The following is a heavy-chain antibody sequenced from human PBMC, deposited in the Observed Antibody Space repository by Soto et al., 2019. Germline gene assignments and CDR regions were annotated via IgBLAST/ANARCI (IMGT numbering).Heavy chain of an antibody. CDR3: AREAPPDIVVSTAPLYGMDV. D-gene: IGHD2-2*01. CDR2: IYYSGST. Sequence: ASETLSLTCTVSGGSVSSGSCYWSWIRQPPGKGLEWIGYIYYSGSTNYNPSLKSRVTISVDTSKNQFSLKLSSVTAADTAVYYCAREAPPDIVVSTAPLYGMDVWGQGTTVTVSS. CDR1: GGSVSSGSCY. J-gene: IGHJ6*02. V-gene: IGHV4-61*01.